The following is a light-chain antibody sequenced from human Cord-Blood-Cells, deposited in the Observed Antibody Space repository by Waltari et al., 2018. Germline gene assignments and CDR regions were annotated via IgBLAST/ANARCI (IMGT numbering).Light chain of an antibody. CDR2: DVS. Sequence: QSALTQPRSVSGSPGQSVTISCTGTSSAVGGYHYVSCYQQHPGKAPKLMIYDVSKRPSGVPDRFSGSKSGNTASLTISGLQAEDEADYYCCSYAGSYTPVFGGGTKLTVL. J-gene: IGLJ2*01. V-gene: IGLV2-11*01. CDR1: SSAVGGYHY. CDR3: CSYAGSYTPV.